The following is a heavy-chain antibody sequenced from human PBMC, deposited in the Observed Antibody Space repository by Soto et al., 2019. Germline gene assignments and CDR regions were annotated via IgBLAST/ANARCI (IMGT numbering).Heavy chain of an antibody. D-gene: IGHD1-1*01. CDR1: GITFSNYD. Sequence: GGSLRLSCAASGITFSNYDLTWVRQAPGKGLEWVSTISGIGGETYYVDSVKGRSTISRDNSKNTLYLQMISLRVEDTAMYYCGTQGRTGGEDFQNWGQGTLVTVSS. J-gene: IGHJ1*01. V-gene: IGHV3-23*01. CDR2: ISGIGGET. CDR3: GTQGRTGGEDFQN.